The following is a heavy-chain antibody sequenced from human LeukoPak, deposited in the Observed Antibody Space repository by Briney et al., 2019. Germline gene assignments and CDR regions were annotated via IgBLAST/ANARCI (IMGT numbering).Heavy chain of an antibody. CDR2: INHSGSA. CDR3: ARTPISDFYDSAGYYYESRILFDY. J-gene: IGHJ4*02. V-gene: IGHV4-39*07. Sequence: SETLSLTCTVSGGSISISSDYWSWIRQPPGKGLEWIGEINHSGSANYNPSLKSRVTISVDTSMNQFSLKLSSVTAADTAVYYCARTPISDFYDSAGYYYESRILFDYWGQGTLVTVSS. CDR1: GGSISISSDY. D-gene: IGHD3-22*01.